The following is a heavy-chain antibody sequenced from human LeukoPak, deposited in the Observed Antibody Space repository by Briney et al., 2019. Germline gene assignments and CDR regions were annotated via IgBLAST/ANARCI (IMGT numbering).Heavy chain of an antibody. D-gene: IGHD3-22*01. CDR3: ARGARYYYDSSGYYYGSDDAFDI. Sequence: SETLSLTCTVSGGSISSYYWSWIRQPPGKGLEWIGYIYYSGSTNYNPSLKSRVTISVDTSKNQFSLKLSSVTAADTAVYYCARGARYYYDSSGYYYGSDDAFDIWGQGTMVTVSS. V-gene: IGHV4-59*01. CDR2: IYYSGST. J-gene: IGHJ3*02. CDR1: GGSISSYY.